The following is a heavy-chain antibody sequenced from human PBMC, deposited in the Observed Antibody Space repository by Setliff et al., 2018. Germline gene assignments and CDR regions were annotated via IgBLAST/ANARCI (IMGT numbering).Heavy chain of an antibody. J-gene: IGHJ5*02. Sequence: GASVKVSCKASGYTFTSYGISWVRQAPGQGLEWMGWISAYNGNTNYAQKLQGRVTITRDTSASTAYMELSSLRSEDTAVYYCARVPVVGATKLYWFDPWGQGTLVTVSS. V-gene: IGHV1-18*04. CDR1: GYTFTSYG. CDR3: ARVPVVGATKLYWFDP. CDR2: ISAYNGNT. D-gene: IGHD1-26*01.